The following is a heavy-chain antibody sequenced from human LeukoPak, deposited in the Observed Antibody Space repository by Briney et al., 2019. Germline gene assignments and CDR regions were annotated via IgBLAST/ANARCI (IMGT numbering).Heavy chain of an antibody. D-gene: IGHD3-22*01. Sequence: GVSLRLSCAASGFTFSTYWMHWVRQPPGKGVVWFSRIKSDGSTNYADSVKGRFTISRDNAKNTVSLQMNSLRPEDTGVYYCARAPSEIGGYYPEYFRHWGQGTLVTVSS. CDR2: IKSDGST. CDR1: GFTFSTYW. CDR3: ARAPSEIGGYYPEYFRH. V-gene: IGHV3-74*01. J-gene: IGHJ1*01.